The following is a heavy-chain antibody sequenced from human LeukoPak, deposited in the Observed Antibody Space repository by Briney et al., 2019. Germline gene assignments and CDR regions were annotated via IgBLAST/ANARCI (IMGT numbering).Heavy chain of an antibody. Sequence: GGAPRTSCAAPGFTFNKAWRKWVRQAPGKGLGLVGRIKSKTDGGTTDYAAPVKDRFTISRDDSKNTLYLQMNSLRTEDTAVYYCTTVVAAAVNGWFDPWGQGTLVTVSS. CDR3: TTVVAAAVNGWFDP. J-gene: IGHJ5*02. CDR1: GFTFNKAW. D-gene: IGHD6-13*01. CDR2: IKSKTDGGTT. V-gene: IGHV3-15*01.